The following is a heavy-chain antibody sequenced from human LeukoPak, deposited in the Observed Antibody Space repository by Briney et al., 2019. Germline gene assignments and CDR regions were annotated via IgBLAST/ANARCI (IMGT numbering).Heavy chain of an antibody. Sequence: ASVKVSCKASGYTFTDYYMHWVRQAPGQGLEWMGWINPNSGGTDYAQKFQGRVTMTRDTSISTAFMELSRLRSDDTAVYYCARDLRSYCSSTSCYHGWFDPWGQGTLVTVSS. V-gene: IGHV1-2*02. CDR3: ARDLRSYCSSTSCYHGWFDP. CDR2: INPNSGGT. J-gene: IGHJ5*02. D-gene: IGHD2-2*01. CDR1: GYTFTDYY.